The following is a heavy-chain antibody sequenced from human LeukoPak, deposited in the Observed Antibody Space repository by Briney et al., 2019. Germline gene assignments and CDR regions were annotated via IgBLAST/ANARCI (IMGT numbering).Heavy chain of an antibody. V-gene: IGHV3-23*01. Sequence: GGSLRLSCAASGFTFSSYAMSWVRQAPGKGLEWVSAISGSGGSTYYADSVKGRFTISRDNSKNTQYLQMNSLRAEDTAVYYCVRDVSRRMGMDVWGQGTLVTVSS. CDR1: GFTFSSYA. J-gene: IGHJ4*02. CDR2: ISGSGGST. D-gene: IGHD2-8*01. CDR3: VRDVSRRMGMDV.